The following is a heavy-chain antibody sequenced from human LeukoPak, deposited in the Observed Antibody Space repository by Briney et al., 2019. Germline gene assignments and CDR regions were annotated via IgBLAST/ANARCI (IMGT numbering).Heavy chain of an antibody. CDR2: IWYDGSNK. V-gene: IGHV3-33*01. CDR1: GFTFSSYG. J-gene: IGHJ4*02. D-gene: IGHD6-13*01. CDR3: ARLAGTRSLDY. Sequence: PGRSLRLSCAASGFTFSSYGMHWVRQAPGKGLEWVAVIWYDGSNKYYGDSVKGRFTISRDNSKKTLYLQMNSLRAEDTALYYCARLAGTRSLDYWGQGTLVTVSS.